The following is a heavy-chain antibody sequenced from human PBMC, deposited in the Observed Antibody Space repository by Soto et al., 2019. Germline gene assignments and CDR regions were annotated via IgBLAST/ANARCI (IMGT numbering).Heavy chain of an antibody. J-gene: IGHJ4*02. CDR2: IRWNGAAT. V-gene: IGHV3-9*01. Sequence: EAQLVESGGGLVQPGRSLRLSCVASGFTFDDYAIHWVRQATGKGLEWVSGIRWNGAATGYADSVKGRFTISRDNAKNSLELQMSSLRTEDTAIYSCANRPLYGSGFDCWGQGTLVTVSS. CDR3: ANRPLYGSGFDC. D-gene: IGHD3-10*01. CDR1: GFTFDDYA.